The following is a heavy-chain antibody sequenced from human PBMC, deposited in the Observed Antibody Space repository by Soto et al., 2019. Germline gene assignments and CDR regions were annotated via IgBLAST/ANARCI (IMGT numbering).Heavy chain of an antibody. CDR2: ISGSGGST. D-gene: IGHD3-3*01. V-gene: IGHV3-23*01. CDR3: ANSEYYDFWSGKGFGLNYYYYMDV. Sequence: GGSLRLSCAASGFTFSSYAMSWVRQAPGKGLEWVSAISGSGGSTYYADSVKGRFTISRDNSKNTLYLQMNSLRAEDTAVYYCANSEYYDFWSGKGFGLNYYYYMDVWGKGTTVTVSS. CDR1: GFTFSSYA. J-gene: IGHJ6*03.